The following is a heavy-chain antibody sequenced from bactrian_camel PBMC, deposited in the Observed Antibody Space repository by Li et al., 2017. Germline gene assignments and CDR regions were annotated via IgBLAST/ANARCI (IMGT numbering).Heavy chain of an antibody. CDR1: SWTYSGNW. J-gene: IGHJ4*01. D-gene: IGHD3*01. V-gene: IGHV3S1*01. CDR2: ISQARGSA. Sequence: HVQLVESGGGSVQAGGSLRLSCVASSWTYSGNWMAWFRQAPGKEREGVAAISQARGSAIYADSVKGRFTISRDNGENTVYLQMNSLKPEDTAMYYCAAMTPETVLPDRVPAFGFLEGQGTQVTVS.